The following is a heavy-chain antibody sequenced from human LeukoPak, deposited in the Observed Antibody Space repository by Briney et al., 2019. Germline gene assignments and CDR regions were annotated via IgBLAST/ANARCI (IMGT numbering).Heavy chain of an antibody. D-gene: IGHD3-16*01. CDR3: ARSRATIWGFDY. J-gene: IGHJ4*02. V-gene: IGHV3-11*01. CDR1: GFIFSDYY. CDR2: ISNSGSTI. Sequence: GGSLRLSCAASGFIFSDYYMNWIRQAPGKGLEWVSYISNSGSTIYYTDSVKGRFTISRDNAKNSLYLQMNSPRAEDTAVYYCARSRATIWGFDYWGQGTLVTVFS.